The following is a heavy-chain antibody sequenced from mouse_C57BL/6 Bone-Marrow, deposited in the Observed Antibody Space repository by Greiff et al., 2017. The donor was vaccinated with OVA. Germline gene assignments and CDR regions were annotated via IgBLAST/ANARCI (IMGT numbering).Heavy chain of an antibody. CDR3: ARRDGYYVVFDY. Sequence: QVQLQQPGAELVKPGASVKLSCKASGYTFTSYWMQWVKQRPGKGLEWIGQIYPGDGDTNYNGKFKGKATLTADKSSSTAYMQLSSLTSEDSAVYFCARRDGYYVVFDYWGQGTTLTVSS. D-gene: IGHD2-3*01. CDR2: IYPGDGDT. J-gene: IGHJ2*01. CDR1: GYTFTSYW. V-gene: IGHV1-80*01.